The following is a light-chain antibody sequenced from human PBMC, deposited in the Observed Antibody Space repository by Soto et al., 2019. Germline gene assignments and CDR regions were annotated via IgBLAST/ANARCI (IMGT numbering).Light chain of an antibody. V-gene: IGKV3-15*01. CDR1: QSVSSN. CDR3: QQYNNWPRT. J-gene: IGKJ1*01. CDR2: GAY. Sequence: EIVMTQSPATLSVSPGESATLSCRASQSVSSNLAWYQQKPGQAPRLLIYGAYTRATGIPARFSGSGSGTEFTLTINSLQSEDFAVYYCQQYNNWPRTFGQGTKVDIK.